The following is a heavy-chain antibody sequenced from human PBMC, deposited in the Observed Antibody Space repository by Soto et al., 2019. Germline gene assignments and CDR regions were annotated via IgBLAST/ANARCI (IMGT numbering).Heavy chain of an antibody. CDR2: VSPTGDTV. CDR3: LKDAPNGSIDD. Sequence: VQVVASGGGLVQPGRSLRLSCAVSGFRFEQYVMHWVRQGPGKGLECVSTVSPTGDTVAYADSVEGRFTVSRDNAKKSLYLQMNSRPGDDKDFYYRLKDAPNGSIDDWGQGTLVTVSS. CDR1: GFRFEQYV. D-gene: IGHD3-10*01. V-gene: IGHV3-9*01. J-gene: IGHJ4*02.